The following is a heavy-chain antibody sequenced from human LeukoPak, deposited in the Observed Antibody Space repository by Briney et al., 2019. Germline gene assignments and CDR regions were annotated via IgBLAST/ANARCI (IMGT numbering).Heavy chain of an antibody. J-gene: IGHJ4*02. V-gene: IGHV1-2*02. CDR2: INPNNGGS. CDR3: ARDPVGRWSPDLDY. D-gene: IGHD1-26*01. CDR1: GYTFTGYY. Sequence: ASVRVSCKASGYTFTGYYMHWVRQAPGQGLEWMGWINPNNGGSNYAQKFQGRVTMTRDRSIRTAYMELSRLRSDDTAVYYCARDPVGRWSPDLDYWGQGTLVTVSS.